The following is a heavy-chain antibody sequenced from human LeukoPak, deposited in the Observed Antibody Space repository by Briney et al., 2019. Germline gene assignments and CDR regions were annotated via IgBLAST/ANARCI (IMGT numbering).Heavy chain of an antibody. D-gene: IGHD3-22*01. J-gene: IGHJ4*02. CDR1: GFSLSTSGVG. CDR2: IYWNDDK. Sequence: SGPTLVKPTQTLTLTCTFSGFSLSTSGVGVGWIRQHPGKALEWLALIYWNDDKRYSPSLKSRLTITKDTSKNQVVLTMTNMDPLDTATYYCAHLDSSGYYPNFDYWGQGTLVTVSS. CDR3: AHLDSSGYYPNFDY. V-gene: IGHV2-5*01.